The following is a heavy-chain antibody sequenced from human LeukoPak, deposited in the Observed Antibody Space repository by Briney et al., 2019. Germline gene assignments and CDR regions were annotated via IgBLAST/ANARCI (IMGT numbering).Heavy chain of an antibody. CDR3: AKDSTVATGYFDL. V-gene: IGHV3-9*01. CDR1: GFTFDDYA. CDR2: ISWNSGSI. J-gene: IGHJ2*01. Sequence: PGGSLRLSCAASGFTFDDYAMHWVRQAPGKGLEWVSGISWNSGSIGYADSVKGRFTISRDNAKNSLYLQMNSLRAEDTALYYCAKDSTVATGYFDLWGRGTLVTVSS. D-gene: IGHD4-23*01.